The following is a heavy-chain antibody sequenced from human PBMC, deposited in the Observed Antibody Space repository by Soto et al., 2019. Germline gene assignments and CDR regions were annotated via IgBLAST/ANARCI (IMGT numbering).Heavy chain of an antibody. D-gene: IGHD1-7*01. CDR2: INHSGST. Sequence: SGTLSLTCAVYGGSFSGYDWSWIRQPPGKGLEWIGEINHSGSTNYNPSLKSRVTISVDKSENQFSLKVTSLTAADTAVYYCASRDPGTSVDYWGQGTLVTVSS. CDR3: ASRDPGTSVDY. J-gene: IGHJ4*02. V-gene: IGHV4-34*01. CDR1: GGSFSGYD.